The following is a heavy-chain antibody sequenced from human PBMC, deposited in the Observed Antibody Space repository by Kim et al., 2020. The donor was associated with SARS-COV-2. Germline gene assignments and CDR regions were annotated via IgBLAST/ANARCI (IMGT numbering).Heavy chain of an antibody. V-gene: IGHV5-10-1*01. CDR3: ARRDRGKNWFDP. D-gene: IGHD2-21*02. J-gene: IGHJ5*02. CDR1: GYSFTSYW. Sequence: GESLKISCKGSGYSFTSYWISWVRQMPGNGLEWMGRIDPSDSYTNYSPSFQGHVTISADKSISTAYLQWNSLKASDTAMYYCARRDRGKNWFDPWGQGTLVTVSS. CDR2: IDPSDSYT.